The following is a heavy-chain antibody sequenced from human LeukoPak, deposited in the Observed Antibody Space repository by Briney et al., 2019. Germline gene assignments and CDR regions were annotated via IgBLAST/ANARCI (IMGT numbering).Heavy chain of an antibody. D-gene: IGHD4-23*01. CDR2: VYYSGST. CDR1: GDSISTYY. CDR3: ARTVGHLHGMDV. Sequence: MTSETLSLTCTVSGDSISTYYWSWIRQPPGKGLEWIGYVYYSGSTKYNPSLKSRVTISVDTSKNQFSLKLSSVTAADTAVYYCARTVGHLHGMDVWGQGTTVTVSS. J-gene: IGHJ6*02. V-gene: IGHV4-59*01.